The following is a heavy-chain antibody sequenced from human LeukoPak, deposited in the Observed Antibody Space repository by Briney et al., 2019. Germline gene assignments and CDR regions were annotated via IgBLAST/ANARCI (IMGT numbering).Heavy chain of an antibody. Sequence: GGSLRLSCAASGFTFSSYGMHWVRQAPGKGLEWVAVISYDGSNKYYADSVKGRFTISRDNSKNTLYLQMNSLRAEDTAVYYCARAPGFGELLEGAFDIWGQGTMVTVSS. V-gene: IGHV3-30*03. CDR3: ARAPGFGELLEGAFDI. J-gene: IGHJ3*02. CDR1: GFTFSSYG. CDR2: ISYDGSNK. D-gene: IGHD3-10*01.